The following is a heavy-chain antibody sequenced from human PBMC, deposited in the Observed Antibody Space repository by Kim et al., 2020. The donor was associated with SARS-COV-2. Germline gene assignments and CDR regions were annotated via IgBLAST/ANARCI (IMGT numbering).Heavy chain of an antibody. CDR2: GNP. CDR3: ARGEGYFDY. D-gene: IGHD1-26*01. J-gene: IGHJ4*02. Sequence: GNPTYAQGFTGRFVFSLDTSVSTAYLQISSLKAEDTAVYYCARGEGYFDYWGQGTLVTVSS. V-gene: IGHV7-4-1*02.